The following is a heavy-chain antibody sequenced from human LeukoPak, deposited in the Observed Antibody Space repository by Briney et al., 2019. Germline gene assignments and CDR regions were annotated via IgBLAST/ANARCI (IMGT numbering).Heavy chain of an antibody. D-gene: IGHD5-12*01. J-gene: IGHJ6*02. CDR1: GGTFSSYA. CDR3: ARGDTVATIYPYYYYGMGV. Sequence: SVKVSCKASGGTFSSYAISWVRQAPGQGLEWMGRIIPILGIANYAQKFQGRVTITADKSTSTAYMELSRLRSEDTAVYYCARGDTVATIYPYYYYGMGVWGQGTTVTVSS. V-gene: IGHV1-69*04. CDR2: IIPILGIA.